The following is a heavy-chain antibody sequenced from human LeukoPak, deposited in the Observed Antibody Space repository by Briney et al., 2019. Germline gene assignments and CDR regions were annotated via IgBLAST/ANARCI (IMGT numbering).Heavy chain of an antibody. D-gene: IGHD3-22*01. CDR3: ARSRTYYYDSSGYYLDY. J-gene: IGHJ4*02. Sequence: SETLSLTCTVSGCSISSYYWSWIRQPPGKGLEWIGYIYYSGSTNYNPSLKSRVTISVDTSKNQFSLKLSSVTAADTAVYYCARSRTYYYDSSGYYLDYWGQGTLVTVSS. CDR1: GCSISSYY. CDR2: IYYSGST. V-gene: IGHV4-59*01.